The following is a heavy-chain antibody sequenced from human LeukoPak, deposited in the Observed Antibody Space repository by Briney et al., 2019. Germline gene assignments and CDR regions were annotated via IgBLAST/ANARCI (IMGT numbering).Heavy chain of an antibody. CDR2: VNQGATQK. CDR1: GGSFSGDF. Sequence: ETLSLTCAVYGGSFSGDFWSWIRQAPGKGLEWVAIVNQGATQKYYVDSVKGRFTISRDNAENSLYLQMNSLRADDTAMYYCAREYYFSHIDGWGKGTTVTVSS. CDR3: AREYYFSHIDG. V-gene: IGHV3-7*01. J-gene: IGHJ6*03. D-gene: IGHD3-10*01.